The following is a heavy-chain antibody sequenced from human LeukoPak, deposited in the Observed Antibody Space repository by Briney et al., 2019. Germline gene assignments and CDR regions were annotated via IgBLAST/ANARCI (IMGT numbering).Heavy chain of an antibody. Sequence: ASVKVSCKASGYTFTTYGITWVRQAPGQGLEWVGWISPYNGNTNYAQKFQGRVTLTTDTSTSTAYMELRSLRSDDTAVYYCARGPHERSGYPDDWGQGTLVTVSS. CDR1: GYTFTTYG. V-gene: IGHV1-18*01. D-gene: IGHD3-22*01. CDR3: ARGPHERSGYPDD. CDR2: ISPYNGNT. J-gene: IGHJ4*02.